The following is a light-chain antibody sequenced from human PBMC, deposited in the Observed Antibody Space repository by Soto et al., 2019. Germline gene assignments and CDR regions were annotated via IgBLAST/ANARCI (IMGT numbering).Light chain of an antibody. J-gene: IGLJ1*01. V-gene: IGLV2-14*03. Sequence: QSVLTQPVSVSGSPGQSITISCTGTSSDVGGYNYVSWYQHHPGKAPKLMIFDVSNRPSGVSNRFSGSKSGNTASLTISGLQPEDEADYYCSSYTTSNTRQIVFGTGTRSPS. CDR1: SSDVGGYNY. CDR3: SSYTTSNTRQIV. CDR2: DVS.